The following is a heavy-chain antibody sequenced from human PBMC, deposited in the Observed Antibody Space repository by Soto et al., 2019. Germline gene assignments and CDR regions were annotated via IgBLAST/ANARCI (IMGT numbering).Heavy chain of an antibody. D-gene: IGHD6-13*01. J-gene: IGHJ6*02. CDR1: GGTFSSYF. CDR2: IIPVFGPA. Sequence: QVQLVQSGAEVKKAGSSVKVSCKVSGGTFSSYFINWVRQAPGQGLEWVGGIIPVFGPASYAEKFQGRVTITADESTSTAYLELSSLRPDDTAVYYCARETPSAAAAYYYYGLDVWGQGTTVTVPS. CDR3: ARETPSAAAAYYYYGLDV. V-gene: IGHV1-69*01.